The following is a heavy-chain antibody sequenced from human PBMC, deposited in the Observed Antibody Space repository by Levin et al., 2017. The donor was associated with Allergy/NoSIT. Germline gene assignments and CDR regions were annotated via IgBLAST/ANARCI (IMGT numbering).Heavy chain of an antibody. D-gene: IGHD6-13*01. CDR3: AKVKQQLVRSYYYYGMDV. CDR2: ISYDGSNK. J-gene: IGHJ6*02. V-gene: IGHV3-30*18. CDR1: GFTFSSYG. Sequence: GESLKISCAASGFTFSSYGMHWVRQAPGKGLEWVAVISYDGSNKYYADSVKGRFTISRDNSKNTLYLQMNSLRAEETAVYYCAKVKQQLVRSYYYYGMDVWGQGTTVTVSS.